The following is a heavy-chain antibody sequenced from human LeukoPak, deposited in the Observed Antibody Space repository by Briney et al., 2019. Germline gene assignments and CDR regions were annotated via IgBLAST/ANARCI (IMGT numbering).Heavy chain of an antibody. Sequence: SETLSLTCTVSGGSISSYYWSWIRQTPGKGLEWIGYIYYSGSTNFNPSLKSRVTISVDTSKNQFSLKLSSVTAADTAVYYCAREGSLVRGVLIDYWGQGTLVTVSS. D-gene: IGHD3-10*01. V-gene: IGHV4-59*01. CDR3: AREGSLVRGVLIDY. J-gene: IGHJ4*02. CDR2: IYYSGST. CDR1: GGSISSYY.